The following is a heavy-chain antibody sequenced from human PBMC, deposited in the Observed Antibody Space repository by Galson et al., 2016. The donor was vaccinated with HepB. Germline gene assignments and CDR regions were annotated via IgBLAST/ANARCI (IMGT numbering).Heavy chain of an antibody. D-gene: IGHD3-9*01. CDR3: ARDWSEFDYDVLTANYYYYHYGMDV. V-gene: IGHV3-74*01. CDR2: ISSDGSTT. J-gene: IGHJ6*02. CDR1: GFTFSSYW. Sequence: SLRLSCAASGFTFSSYWMHWVRQAPGRGLVWVSRISSDGSTTDYADSVKGRFTISRDNVKNTVYLQMNSLRAEDTAVYCCARDWSEFDYDVLTANYYYYHYGMDVWGQGTTVTVSS.